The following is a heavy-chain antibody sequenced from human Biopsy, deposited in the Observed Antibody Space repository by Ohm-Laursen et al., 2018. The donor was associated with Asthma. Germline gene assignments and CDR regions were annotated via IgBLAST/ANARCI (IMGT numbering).Heavy chain of an antibody. D-gene: IGHD3-10*01. CDR2: ISVYNGNT. CDR3: ARAVDYSHYYGIDV. J-gene: IGHJ6*02. CDR1: GYTFNSAG. V-gene: IGHV1-18*01. Sequence: AASVKVSCTTSGYTFNSAGITWGRQAPGQGLERMGWISVYNGNTKVAQKLQDRVTMITDTSTSTAYMELRSLRSDDTAVYFCARAVDYSHYYGIDVWGQGTTVTVS.